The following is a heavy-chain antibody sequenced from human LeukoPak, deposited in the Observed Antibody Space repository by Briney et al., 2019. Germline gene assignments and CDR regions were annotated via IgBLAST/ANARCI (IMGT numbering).Heavy chain of an antibody. CDR2: IYTSGST. CDR3: ARDERYCSSTSCYFRFDP. J-gene: IGHJ5*02. V-gene: IGHV4-61*02. Sequence: PTETLFLTCNGPGGALCSGGYYWSWFPQPAVHRLERLGRIYTSGSTNYNPSLKSRVTISVDTSKNQFSLKLSSVTDADTAVYYCARDERYCSSTSCYFRFDPWGQGTLVTVSS. D-gene: IGHD2-2*01. CDR1: GGALCSGGYY.